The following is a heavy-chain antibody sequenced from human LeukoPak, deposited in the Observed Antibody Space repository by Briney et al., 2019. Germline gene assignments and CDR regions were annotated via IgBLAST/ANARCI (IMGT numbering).Heavy chain of an antibody. CDR1: GYTFTGYY. J-gene: IGHJ4*02. V-gene: IGHV1-2*02. Sequence: GASVKVSCKASGYTFTGYYIHWVRQAPGQGLEWMGWINPKSGGTNYAQKFQGSVTLTRDTSISTAYKELNSLRPDDTAVYCCARDGNSYFWGEGTLVTVSS. CDR2: INPKSGGT. D-gene: IGHD4-23*01. CDR3: ARDGNSYF.